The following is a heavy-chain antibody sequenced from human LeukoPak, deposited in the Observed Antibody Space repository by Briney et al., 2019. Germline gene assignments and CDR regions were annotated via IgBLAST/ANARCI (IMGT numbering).Heavy chain of an antibody. CDR3: ASNRYSTLYYFDY. CDR2: IVPIFGTA. J-gene: IGHJ4*02. CDR1: GGTFSSYA. Sequence: SVKVSCKASGGTFSSYAISWVRQAPGQGLEWMGGIVPIFGTANYAQKFQGRVNITTDESTSTAYKELSSLRSEDTAVYYCASNRYSTLYYFDYWGQGTLVTVSS. D-gene: IGHD6-13*01. V-gene: IGHV1-69*05.